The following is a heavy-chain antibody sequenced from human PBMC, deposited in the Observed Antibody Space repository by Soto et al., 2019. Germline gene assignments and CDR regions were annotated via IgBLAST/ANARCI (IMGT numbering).Heavy chain of an antibody. CDR2: IWYDGSNK. J-gene: IGHJ4*02. CDR1: GFTFSSYG. CDR3: ARVPLDYSNYPFDY. Sequence: GGSLRLSCAASGFTFSSYGMHWVRQAPGKGLEWVAVIWYDGSNKYYADSVKGRFTISRDNSKNTLYLQMNSLRAEDTAVYYCARVPLDYSNYPFDYWGQGTLVTVSS. D-gene: IGHD4-4*01. V-gene: IGHV3-33*01.